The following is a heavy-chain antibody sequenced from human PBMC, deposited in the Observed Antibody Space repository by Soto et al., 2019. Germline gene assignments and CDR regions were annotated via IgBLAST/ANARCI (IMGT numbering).Heavy chain of an antibody. V-gene: IGHV4-59*01. Sequence: SETLSLTCTVSGASMSDYYGSWIRQSPGKGLEHIGYLHYSGSANYSPSLKSRVTISMDRSKNQFSLTLISVTAADTAIYYCARSGHSFAGAVWGQGILVTVPS. CDR2: LHYSGSA. CDR3: ARSGHSFAGAV. CDR1: GASMSDYY. D-gene: IGHD3-16*01. J-gene: IGHJ4*02.